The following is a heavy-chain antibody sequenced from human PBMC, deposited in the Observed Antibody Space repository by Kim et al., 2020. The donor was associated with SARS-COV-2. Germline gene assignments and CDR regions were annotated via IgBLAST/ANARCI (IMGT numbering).Heavy chain of an antibody. V-gene: IGHV3-43*02. CDR1: GFTFDDYA. CDR2: ISGDGGST. J-gene: IGHJ6*02. Sequence: GGSLRLSCAASGFTFDDYAMHWVRQAPGKGLEWVSLISGDGGSTYYADSVKGRFTISRDNSKNSLYLQMNSLRTEDTALYYCAKDNPGEQLVRGYYYYYYGMDVWGQGTTVTVSS. CDR3: AKDNPGEQLVRGYYYYYYGMDV. D-gene: IGHD6-6*01.